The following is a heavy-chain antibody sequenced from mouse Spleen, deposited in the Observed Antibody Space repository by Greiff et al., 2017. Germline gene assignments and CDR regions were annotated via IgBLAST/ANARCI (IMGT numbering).Heavy chain of an antibody. CDR2: IDPENGDT. V-gene: IGHV14-4*01. CDR3: TTPRGTGGGNYFDY. J-gene: IGHJ2*01. CDR1: GFNIKDDY. Sequence: EVQLQESGAELVRPGASVKLSCTASGFNIKDDYMHWVKQRPEQGLEWIGWIDPENGDTEYASKFQGKATITADTSSNTAYLQLSSLTSEDTAVYYCTTPRGTGGGNYFDYWGQGTTLTVSS. D-gene: IGHD2-14*01.